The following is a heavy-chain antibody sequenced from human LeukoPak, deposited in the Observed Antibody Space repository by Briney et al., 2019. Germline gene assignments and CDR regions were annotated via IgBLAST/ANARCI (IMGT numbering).Heavy chain of an antibody. J-gene: IGHJ5*02. V-gene: IGHV5-51*01. Sequence: GESLKISCKGSGYSFTTHWIGWVRQLPGKGLEYVGLISPGDADTRYSPSFQGQVTISADSSISTAYLQWSSLRASDTAMYYCARFITGNTNWFDPWGQGTLVTVSS. CDR1: GYSFTTHW. D-gene: IGHD1-20*01. CDR2: ISPGDADT. CDR3: ARFITGNTNWFDP.